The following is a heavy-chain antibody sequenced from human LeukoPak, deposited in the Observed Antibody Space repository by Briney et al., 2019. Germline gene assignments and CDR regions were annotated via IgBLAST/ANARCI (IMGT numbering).Heavy chain of an antibody. CDR3: AREGVYYDFSD. CDR1: GGSFSGYY. CDR2: INHSGST. J-gene: IGHJ4*02. D-gene: IGHD3-3*01. V-gene: IGHV4-34*01. Sequence: SETLSLTCAVYGGSFSGYYWSWIRQPPGKGLEWIGEINHSGSTNYNPSLKSRVTISVDASKNQFSLKLSSVTAADTAVYYCAREGVYYDFSDWGQGTLVTVSS.